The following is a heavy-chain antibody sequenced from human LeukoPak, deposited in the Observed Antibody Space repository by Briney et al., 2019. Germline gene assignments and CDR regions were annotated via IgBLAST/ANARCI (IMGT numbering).Heavy chain of an antibody. CDR2: IIPILGIA. Sequence: SVKVSCKASGGTFSSYAISWVRQAPGQGLERMGRIIPILGIANYAQKFQGRVTITADKSTSTAYMELSSLRSEDTAVYYCARDCSSTSCSYYYYYGMDVWGQGTTVTVSS. CDR3: ARDCSSTSCSYYYYYGMDV. V-gene: IGHV1-69*04. J-gene: IGHJ6*02. D-gene: IGHD2-2*01. CDR1: GGTFSSYA.